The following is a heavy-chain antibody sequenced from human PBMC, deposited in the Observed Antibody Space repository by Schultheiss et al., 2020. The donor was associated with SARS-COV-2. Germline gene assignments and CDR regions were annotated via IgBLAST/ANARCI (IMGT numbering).Heavy chain of an antibody. Sequence: GESLKISCAASGFTFSSYAMHWVRQAPGKGLEWVVVISYDGSNKYYADSVKGRFTISRDNSKNTLYLQMNSLRAEDTAVYYCARDNGLEPDYWGQGTLVTVSS. CDR1: GFTFSSYA. D-gene: IGHD3-16*01. V-gene: IGHV3-30*01. J-gene: IGHJ4*02. CDR3: ARDNGLEPDY. CDR2: ISYDGSNK.